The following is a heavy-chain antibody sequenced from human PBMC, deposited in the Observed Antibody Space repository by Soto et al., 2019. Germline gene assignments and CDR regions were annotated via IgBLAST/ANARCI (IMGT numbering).Heavy chain of an antibody. Sequence: GVSLRLSCVASGITFGSRAMSWVRQAPGEGLEWVSTITDTGGDAKYADSVRGRFTISRDNSKNSLYLQMNSLRDDDTAVYYCERDRGAYCSKGVCSGTYLDYWGRGTLVTVSS. D-gene: IGHD2-8*01. J-gene: IGHJ4*02. CDR3: ERDRGAYCSKGVCSGTYLDY. V-gene: IGHV3-23*01. CDR1: GITFGSRA. CDR2: ITDTGGDA.